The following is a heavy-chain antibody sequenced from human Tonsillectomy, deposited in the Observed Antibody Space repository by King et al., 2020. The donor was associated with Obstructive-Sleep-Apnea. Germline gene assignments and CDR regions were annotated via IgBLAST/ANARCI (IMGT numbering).Heavy chain of an antibody. Sequence: QLQESGPGLVKASETLSLTCTVSGGSISSYYWNWIRQPPGKGLEWIGYMYYSGSINYNPSLKSRVTISVDTSKNQFSLKLRSVTAADTAVYYCAREPYYYGLDVWGQGTTVTVSS. J-gene: IGHJ6*02. V-gene: IGHV4-59*01. CDR1: GGSISSYY. CDR2: MYYSGSI. CDR3: AREPYYYGLDV.